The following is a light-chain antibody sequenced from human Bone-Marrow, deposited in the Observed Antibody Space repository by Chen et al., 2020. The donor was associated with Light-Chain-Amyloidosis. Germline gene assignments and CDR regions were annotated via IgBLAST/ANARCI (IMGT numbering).Light chain of an antibody. J-gene: IGKJ2*01. Sequence: DIVMTQSTLSLPATPGEPASISCRSSQSLLHSNGYNYLDWYLQKPGQSPQLLIYLGSNRASGVPDRFSGSGSGTDFTLRISRVEAEDVGVYYCMQALHTPYTFGQGTKLEIK. CDR3: MQALHTPYT. V-gene: IGKV2-28*01. CDR2: LGS. CDR1: QSLLHSNGYNY.